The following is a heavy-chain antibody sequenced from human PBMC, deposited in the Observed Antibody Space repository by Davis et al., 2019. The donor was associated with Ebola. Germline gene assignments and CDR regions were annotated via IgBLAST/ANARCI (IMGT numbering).Heavy chain of an antibody. CDR2: IKQDGSEK. J-gene: IGHJ6*02. CDR3: TRDGTIAVAGVLYTYYYYGMDV. CDR1: GFTFTSHA. D-gene: IGHD6-19*01. V-gene: IGHV3-7*03. Sequence: GESLKISCAASGFTFTSHAMSWVRQAPGKGLEWVANIKQDGSEKYYVDSVKGRFTISRDNAKNSLSLQMNSLRAEDTAVYYCTRDGTIAVAGVLYTYYYYGMDVWGQGTTVTVSS.